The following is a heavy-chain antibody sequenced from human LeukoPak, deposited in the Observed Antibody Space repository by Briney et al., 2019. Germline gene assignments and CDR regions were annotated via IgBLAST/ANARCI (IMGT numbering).Heavy chain of an antibody. CDR1: GYTFTSYG. Sequence: GASVKVSCKASGYTFTSYGISWVRQAPGQGLEWMGWISAYNGNTNYAQKFQGRVTMTTDTFTSTAYMELSSLRSEDTAVYYCTGGDYYDSSGYYRPDIYYFDYWGQGTLVTVSS. D-gene: IGHD3-22*01. CDR3: TGGDYYDSSGYYRPDIYYFDY. V-gene: IGHV1-18*01. J-gene: IGHJ4*02. CDR2: ISAYNGNT.